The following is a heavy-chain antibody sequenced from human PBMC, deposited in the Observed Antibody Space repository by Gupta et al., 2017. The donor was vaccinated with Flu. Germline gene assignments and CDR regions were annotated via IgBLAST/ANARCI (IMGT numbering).Heavy chain of an antibody. Sequence: QLQLQESGPGLVKPSETLSLTCTVSGGSISSSNYYWGWIRQPPGKGLEWIGSIYYSGSTSYSPSLKSRVTVSVDTSKNQFSLKLSSVTAADTALYYCASPTVGAFDYWGRGTLVTVSS. J-gene: IGHJ4*02. D-gene: IGHD4-11*01. CDR3: ASPTVGAFDY. V-gene: IGHV4-39*01. CDR1: GGSISSSNYY. CDR2: IYYSGST.